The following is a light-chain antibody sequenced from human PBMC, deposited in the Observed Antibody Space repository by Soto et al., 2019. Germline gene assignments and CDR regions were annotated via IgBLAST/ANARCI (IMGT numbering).Light chain of an antibody. CDR3: CAYAGSGIWV. V-gene: IGLV2-23*02. J-gene: IGLJ3*02. CDR2: EVS. Sequence: QSVLTQPPSASGTPGQRVTISCTGSSGDVGNYDLVSWYQQIPGKAPQLMIFEVSRRPSGVSDRFSGSKSGNMASLTISGLQAEDEADFYCCAYAGSGIWVFGGGTKLTVL. CDR1: SGDVGNYDL.